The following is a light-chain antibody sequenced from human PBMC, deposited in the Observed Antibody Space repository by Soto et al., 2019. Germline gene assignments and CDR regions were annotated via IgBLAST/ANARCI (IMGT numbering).Light chain of an antibody. V-gene: IGKV1-39*01. CDR2: DAS. CDR1: QSISNY. J-gene: IGKJ2*01. CDR3: QQSYSTPPGT. Sequence: DIQMTQSPSSLSASVGDRVTITCRASQSISNYLNWYQQKPRKAPNLLIYDASSLQSGVPSRFSGSGSGTDFTLTISSLQPEDFATYYCQQSYSTPPGTFGQGTKLEIK.